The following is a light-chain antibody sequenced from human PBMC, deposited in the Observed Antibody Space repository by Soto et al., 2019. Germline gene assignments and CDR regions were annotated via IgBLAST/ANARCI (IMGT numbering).Light chain of an antibody. V-gene: IGKV1-39*01. CDR3: QQSYSPPPVT. CDR1: QSIISY. J-gene: IGKJ2*01. Sequence: DIQMTQSPSSLSASVGDRVTITCRASQSIISYLNWYQQKPGKATKLLIYAASSLQSGVPSRFSGSGSGTDFTLTISSLQPEDFATYYCQQSYSPPPVTFGQGTKLEIK. CDR2: AAS.